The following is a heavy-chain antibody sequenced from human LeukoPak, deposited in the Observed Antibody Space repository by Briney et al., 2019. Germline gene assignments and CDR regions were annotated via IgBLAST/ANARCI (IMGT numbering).Heavy chain of an antibody. CDR1: GGSISPYY. V-gene: IGHV4-59*01. D-gene: IGHD1-14*01. Sequence: SETLSLTCTVSGGSISPYYWTWIRQSPGKALEWIGNIYYSGMTSYNPSLKSRVTMSVDTSENDFSLQLSSVTAADTAIYYCARDGNPWHLHVWGRGTLVTVLS. CDR3: ARDGNPWHLHV. J-gene: IGHJ2*01. CDR2: IYYSGMT.